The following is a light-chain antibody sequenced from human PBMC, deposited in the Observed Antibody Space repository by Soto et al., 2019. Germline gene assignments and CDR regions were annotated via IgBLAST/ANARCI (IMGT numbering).Light chain of an antibody. CDR2: DAS. J-gene: IGKJ2*01. CDR1: QSISSW. V-gene: IGKV1-5*01. CDR3: QQYNSYSYT. Sequence: DIQMTQSPSTLSASVGDRATITCRASQSISSWLAWYQQKPGKAPKLLIYDASSLESGVPSRFSGSGSGTEFTLTISSLQPDDFATYYYQQYNSYSYTFGQGTK.